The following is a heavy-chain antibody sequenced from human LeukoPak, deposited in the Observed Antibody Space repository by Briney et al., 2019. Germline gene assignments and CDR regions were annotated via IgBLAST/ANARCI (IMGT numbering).Heavy chain of an antibody. V-gene: IGHV4-59*08. CDR2: IYYSGST. J-gene: IGHJ4*02. D-gene: IGHD6-13*01. CDR1: GGSISSYY. Sequence: PSETLSLTCTVSGGSISSYYWNWIRQPPWKGLEWIGYIYYSGSTNYNPSLKSRVAISVDASKNQFSLKLSSLTAADTAVYYCARQGGYSSSPDYWGQGTLVTVSS. CDR3: ARQGGYSSSPDY.